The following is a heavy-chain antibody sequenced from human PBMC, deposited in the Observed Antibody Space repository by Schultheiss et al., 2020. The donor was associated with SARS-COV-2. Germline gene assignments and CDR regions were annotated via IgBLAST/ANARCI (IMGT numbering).Heavy chain of an antibody. CDR1: GFTFSSYG. CDR2: ISYDGSNY. J-gene: IGHJ6*03. D-gene: IGHD5-18*01. Sequence: GGSLRLSCAASGFTFSSYGMHWVRQAPGKGLEWVAVISYDGSNYSYADSVKGRFTISRDNTRNSLSLQMDSLRVDDTAVYYCARDARGYSYGYYYYYYMDVWGKGTTVTVSS. CDR3: ARDARGYSYGYYYYYYMDV. V-gene: IGHV3-33*05.